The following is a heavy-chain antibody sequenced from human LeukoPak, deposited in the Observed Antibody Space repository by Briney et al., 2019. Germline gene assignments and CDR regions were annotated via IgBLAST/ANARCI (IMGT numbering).Heavy chain of an antibody. CDR1: GYTFTSYG. V-gene: IGHV1-46*01. D-gene: IGHD3-3*01. Sequence: GASVKVSCKASGYTFTSYGISWVRQAPGQGLEWMGIINPSGGSTSYAQKFQGRVTMTRDTSTSTVYMELSSLRSEDTAVYYCARDHRVLRFLEWLSAPPIEVVGFSMDVWGQGTTVTVSS. J-gene: IGHJ6*02. CDR3: ARDHRVLRFLEWLSAPPIEVVGFSMDV. CDR2: INPSGGST.